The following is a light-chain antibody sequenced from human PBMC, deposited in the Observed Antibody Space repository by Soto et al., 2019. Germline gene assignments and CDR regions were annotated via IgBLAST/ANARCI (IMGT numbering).Light chain of an antibody. Sequence: QSVLTQPASVSGSPGQSITISCTGTSSDVGGYDFVSWYQHHPGKAPKLMIYEVTNRPSGVSYRFSGSKSGNTASLTISGLQAEDEADYYCSSYTSSSTLVFGGGTKVTVL. CDR3: SSYTSSSTLV. CDR2: EVT. CDR1: SSDVGGYDF. V-gene: IGLV2-14*01. J-gene: IGLJ2*01.